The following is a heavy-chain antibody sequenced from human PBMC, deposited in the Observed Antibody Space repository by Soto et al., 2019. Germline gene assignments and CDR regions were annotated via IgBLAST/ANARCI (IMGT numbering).Heavy chain of an antibody. J-gene: IGHJ4*02. V-gene: IGHV1-69*01. Sequence: QVQLVQSGAEVKKPGSSVMVSCKASGGTFSSYAISWVRQAPGQGLEWMGGIIPIFGTANYAQKFQGRVTITADESTSTAYMELSSLRSEDTAVYYCARDFSEYGGNSGDYWGQGTLVTVSS. D-gene: IGHD4-17*01. CDR3: ARDFSEYGGNSGDY. CDR2: IIPIFGTA. CDR1: GGTFSSYA.